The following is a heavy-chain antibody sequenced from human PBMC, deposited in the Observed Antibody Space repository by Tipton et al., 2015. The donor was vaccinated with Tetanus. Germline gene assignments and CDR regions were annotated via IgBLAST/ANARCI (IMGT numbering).Heavy chain of an antibody. J-gene: IGHJ4*02. Sequence: TLSLTCTVSGGPISSGGYYWSWIRQHPGKGLEWIGDIYYSGSTYYNPSLKSRVTLSVDTSKNQFSLKLNSVSAAATAVYYCARDQARGARGWNYFDYWGQGTLVTVPS. CDR1: GGPISSGGYY. D-gene: IGHD1-26*01. CDR2: IYYSGST. V-gene: IGHV4-31*03. CDR3: ARDQARGARGWNYFDY.